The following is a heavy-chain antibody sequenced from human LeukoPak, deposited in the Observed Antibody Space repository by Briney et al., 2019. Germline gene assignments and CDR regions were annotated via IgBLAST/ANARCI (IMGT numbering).Heavy chain of an antibody. CDR1: GYTFTSYG. CDR3: ARYHMIVVTDAFDI. J-gene: IGHJ3*02. D-gene: IGHD3-22*01. V-gene: IGHV1-69*04. CDR2: IIPILGIA. Sequence: ASVKVSCKASGYTFTSYGISWVRQAPGQGLEWMGRIIPILGIANYAQKFQGRVTITADKSTSTAYMELSSLRSEDTAVYYCARYHMIVVTDAFDIWGQGTMVTVSS.